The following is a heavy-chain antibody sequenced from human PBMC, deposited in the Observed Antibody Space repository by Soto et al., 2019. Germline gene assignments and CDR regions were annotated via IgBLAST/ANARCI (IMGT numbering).Heavy chain of an antibody. CDR3: ARIPIVVVPAAIANYYYYYYMDV. CDR1: GGSISSGGYY. D-gene: IGHD2-2*02. Sequence: QVQLQESGPGLVKPSQTLSLTCTVSGGSISSGGYYWSWIRQHPGKGLEWIGYIYYSGSTYYNPSLMSRVTISVDTSKNQFTLKLSSVTAADTAVYYSARIPIVVVPAAIANYYYYYYMDVWGKGTTVTVS. J-gene: IGHJ6*03. CDR2: IYYSGST. V-gene: IGHV4-31*03.